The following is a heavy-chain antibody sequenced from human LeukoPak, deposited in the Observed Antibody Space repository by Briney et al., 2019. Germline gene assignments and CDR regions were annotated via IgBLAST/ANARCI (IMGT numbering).Heavy chain of an antibody. CDR2: IIPILGIA. J-gene: IGHJ4*02. CDR1: GYTFTSYG. CDR3: ARDGDGGNSDY. Sequence: GASVKVSCKASGYTFTSYGISWVRQAPGQGLEWMGRIIPILGIANYAQKFQGRVTITADKSTSTAYMELSSLRSEDTAVYYCARDGDGGNSDYWGQGTLVTVSS. V-gene: IGHV1-69*04. D-gene: IGHD4-23*01.